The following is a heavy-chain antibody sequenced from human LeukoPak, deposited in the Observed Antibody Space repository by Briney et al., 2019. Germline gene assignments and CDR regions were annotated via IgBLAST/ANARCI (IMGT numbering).Heavy chain of an antibody. V-gene: IGHV4-59*01. CDR2: IYYSGST. CDR3: ARSPLQQLTYNWFDP. D-gene: IGHD6-13*01. J-gene: IGHJ5*02. Sequence: SETLSLTCTVSGGSISGYYWSWIRQPPGKGLEWIGYIYYSGSTNYNPSLKSRVTISVDTSKNQFSLKLSSVTAADTAVYYCARSPLQQLTYNWFDPWGQGTLVTVSS. CDR1: GGSISGYY.